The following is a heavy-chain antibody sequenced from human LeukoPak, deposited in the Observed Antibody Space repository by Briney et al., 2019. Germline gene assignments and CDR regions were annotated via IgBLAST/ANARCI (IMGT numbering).Heavy chain of an antibody. CDR1: GGSFSSGSCY. D-gene: IGHD5-12*01. J-gene: IGHJ4*02. CDR2: IYYSGNT. V-gene: IGHV4-61*01. CDR3: ARDFSGYGYFDY. Sequence: PSETLSLTCIVSGGSFSSGSCYWSWIRQPPGEGLKWIGYIYYSGNTKYNPSLKSRVTISVDMSKNQFSLKLSSVTAADTAVYYCARDFSGYGYFDYWGQGTLVTVSS.